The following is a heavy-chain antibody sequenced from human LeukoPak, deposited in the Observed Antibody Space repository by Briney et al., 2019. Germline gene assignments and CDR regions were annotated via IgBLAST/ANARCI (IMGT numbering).Heavy chain of an antibody. CDR3: ASGYYYDSSGYSYFQH. CDR2: ISSSSSYI. Sequence: GGSLRLSCAASGFTFSSYSMNWVRQAPGKGLEWVSSISSSSSYIYYADSVKGRFTISRDNAKNSLYLQMNSLRAEDTAVYYCASGYYYDSSGYSYFQHWGQGTLVTVSS. J-gene: IGHJ1*01. D-gene: IGHD3-22*01. V-gene: IGHV3-21*01. CDR1: GFTFSSYS.